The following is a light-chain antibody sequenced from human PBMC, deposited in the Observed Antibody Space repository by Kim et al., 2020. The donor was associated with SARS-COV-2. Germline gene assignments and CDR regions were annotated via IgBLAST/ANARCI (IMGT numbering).Light chain of an antibody. J-gene: IGLJ3*02. Sequence: ASVKFTSNLSSGHSSYAIAWHQQQPEKGPRYLMKVNSDGSHTKGDGIPDRFSGSSSGAERYLTISSLHSEDEADYYCQTWGTGIRVFGGGTQLTVL. CDR3: QTWGTGIRV. V-gene: IGLV4-69*01. CDR1: SGHSSYA. CDR2: VNSDGSH.